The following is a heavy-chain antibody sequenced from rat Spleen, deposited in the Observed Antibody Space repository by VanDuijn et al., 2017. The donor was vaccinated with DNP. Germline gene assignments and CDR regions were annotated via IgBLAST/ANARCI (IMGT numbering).Heavy chain of an antibody. CDR1: GFTFSKFG. D-gene: IGHD1-2*01. J-gene: IGHJ2*01. V-gene: IGHV5S13*01. CDR3: ARRRYDYNFFDY. Sequence: EVRVVESGGGLVQPGRSLKLSCEASGFTFSKFGMAWVRQTPTRGLEWVASISTGGRDSFYRDSVKGRFTISRDNAKSTQYLQMDSLRSEDTATYYCARRRYDYNFFDYWGQGVMVTVSS. CDR2: ISTGGRDS.